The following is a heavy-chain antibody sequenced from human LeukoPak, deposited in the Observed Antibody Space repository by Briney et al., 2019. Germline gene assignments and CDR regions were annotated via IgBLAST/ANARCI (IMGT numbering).Heavy chain of an antibody. CDR2: IYPGDSDT. J-gene: IGHJ4*02. V-gene: IGHV5-51*01. D-gene: IGHD6-13*01. CDR3: ALVYSSSWSRGGFFGY. Sequence: GESLKISCKGSGYSFTSYWIGWVRQMPGKGLEWMGIIYPGDSDTRYSPSFQGQVTISADKSISTAYLQWSSLKASDTAMYYCALVYSSSWSRGGFFGYWGQGTLVTVSS. CDR1: GYSFTSYW.